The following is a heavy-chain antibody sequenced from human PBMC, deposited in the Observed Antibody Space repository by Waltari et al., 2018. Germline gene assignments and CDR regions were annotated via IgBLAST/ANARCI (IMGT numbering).Heavy chain of an antibody. V-gene: IGHV4-34*01. Sequence: QPPGKGLEWIGEINHSGSTNYNPSLKSRVTISVDTSKNQFSLKLSSVTAADTAVYYCARGGKAWSGNAPFDYWGQGTLVTVSS. D-gene: IGHD1-1*01. J-gene: IGHJ4*02. CDR3: ARGGKAWSGNAPFDY. CDR2: INHSGST.